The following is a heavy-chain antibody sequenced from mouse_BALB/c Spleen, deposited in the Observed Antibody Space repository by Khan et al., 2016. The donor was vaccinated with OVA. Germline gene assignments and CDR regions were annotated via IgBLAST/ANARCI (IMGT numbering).Heavy chain of an antibody. CDR1: GYSFTGYF. Sequence: VQLKQSGPELVKPEASVKISCKASGYSFTGYFMNWVMQSHGKSLEWIGRINPHIGETFYNQKFKGKATLTVDESSSTAHMELRSLASEDSAVYYCARIYGSDFDYWGQGTTLTVSS. V-gene: IGHV1-20*02. CDR3: ARIYGSDFDY. D-gene: IGHD1-1*01. J-gene: IGHJ2*01. CDR2: INPHIGET.